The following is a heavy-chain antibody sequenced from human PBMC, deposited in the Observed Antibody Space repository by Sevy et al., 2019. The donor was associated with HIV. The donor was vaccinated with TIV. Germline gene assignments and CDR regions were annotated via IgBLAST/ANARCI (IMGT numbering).Heavy chain of an antibody. Sequence: GESLKISCAASGFTFSNYGMHWVRPAPGKGLEWVAVISYDGSKKYYADSVKGRFTIFRDNSKNTLYLQMNSLGTEDTAVYYCAKRPSLFYLLDYWGQGTLVTVSS. J-gene: IGHJ4*02. CDR2: ISYDGSKK. CDR1: GFTFSNYG. V-gene: IGHV3-30*18. CDR3: AKRPSLFYLLDY.